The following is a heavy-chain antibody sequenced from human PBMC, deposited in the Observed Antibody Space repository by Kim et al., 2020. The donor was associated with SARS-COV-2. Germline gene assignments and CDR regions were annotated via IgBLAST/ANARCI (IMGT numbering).Heavy chain of an antibody. CDR2: ISGKGVNK. Sequence: GGSRRLSCVASGFTFDTYAMSWVRKAPGKGLEWVSVISGKGVNKFHADSVRGRFTISRDNSKNTLYWQMNSLRDEDTALYYCAKVVGMDGYKYYYYYG. CDR1: GFTFDTYA. D-gene: IGHD5-12*01. J-gene: IGHJ6*01. V-gene: IGHV3-23*01. CDR3: AKVVGMDGYKYYYYYG.